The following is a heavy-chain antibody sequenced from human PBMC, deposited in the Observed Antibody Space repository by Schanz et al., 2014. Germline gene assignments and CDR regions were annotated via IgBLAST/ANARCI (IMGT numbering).Heavy chain of an antibody. CDR3: AARSRGLTFYFDS. J-gene: IGHJ4*02. V-gene: IGHV3-23*04. Sequence: VQLVESGGGVVQPGKSLRLSCAASGFAFSDYGMHWVRQAPGKGLEWVSTISASGGDTLYADSVKGRFTISRDTSKSTLYLQMNRLRAEDTAVYHCAARSRGLTFYFDSWGQGTLVTVSS. CDR2: ISASGGDT. D-gene: IGHD3-10*01. CDR1: GFAFSDYG.